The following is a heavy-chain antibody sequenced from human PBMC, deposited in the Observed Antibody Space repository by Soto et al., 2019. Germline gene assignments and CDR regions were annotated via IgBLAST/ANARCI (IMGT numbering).Heavy chain of an antibody. CDR1: GGTFSSYA. CDR2: IIPIFGTA. V-gene: IGHV1-69*12. CDR3: ASHSGSSPEGRYYYGMDV. D-gene: IGHD1-26*01. Sequence: QVQLVQSGAEVKKPGSSVKVSCKASGGTFSSYAISWVRQAPGQGLEWMGGIIPIFGTADYAQKFQGRVTITADESTSTASMELSSLSSEDTAVYYCASHSGSSPEGRYYYGMDVWGQGTTVTVSS. J-gene: IGHJ6*02.